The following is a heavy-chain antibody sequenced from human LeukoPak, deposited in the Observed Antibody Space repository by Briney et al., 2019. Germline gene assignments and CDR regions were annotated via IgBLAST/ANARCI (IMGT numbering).Heavy chain of an antibody. V-gene: IGHV4-31*03. Sequence: SETLSLTCTVSGGSISSGGYYWSWIRQHPGKGLEWIGYIYYSGSTYYNPSLKSRVTISVDTSKNQFSLKLSSVTAADTAVYYCAREPRDDYGGYPPDAFDIWGQGTMVTVSS. J-gene: IGHJ3*02. CDR1: GGSISSGGYY. CDR3: AREPRDDYGGYPPDAFDI. D-gene: IGHD4-17*01. CDR2: IYYSGST.